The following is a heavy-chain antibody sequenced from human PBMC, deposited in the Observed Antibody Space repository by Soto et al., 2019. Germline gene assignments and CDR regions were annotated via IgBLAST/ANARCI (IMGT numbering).Heavy chain of an antibody. V-gene: IGHV1-69*01. CDR3: ARELYSGYDPVSYYYGMDV. CDR2: IIPIFGTA. J-gene: IGHJ6*02. D-gene: IGHD5-12*01. Sequence: QVQLVQSGAEVKKPGSSVKVSCKASGGTFSSYAISWVRQAPGQGLEWMGGIIPIFGTANYAQKFQGRVTITADESTSKAYMELRSLRSEDTAVYYCARELYSGYDPVSYYYGMDVWGQGTTVTVSS. CDR1: GGTFSSYA.